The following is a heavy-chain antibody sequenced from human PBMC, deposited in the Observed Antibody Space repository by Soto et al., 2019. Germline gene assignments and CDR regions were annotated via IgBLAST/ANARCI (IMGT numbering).Heavy chain of an antibody. J-gene: IGHJ6*02. CDR1: GYTFTGYY. CDR2: INPNSGGT. V-gene: IGHV1-2*04. Sequence: ASVKVSCKASGYTFTGYYMHWVRQAPGQGLEWMGWINPNSGGTNYAQKFQGWVTMTRDTSISTAYMELSRLRSDDTAVYYCAKDSSHRLITIFGVVPSAHGMDVWGRGTTVTVSS. CDR3: AKDSSHRLITIFGVVPSAHGMDV. D-gene: IGHD3-3*01.